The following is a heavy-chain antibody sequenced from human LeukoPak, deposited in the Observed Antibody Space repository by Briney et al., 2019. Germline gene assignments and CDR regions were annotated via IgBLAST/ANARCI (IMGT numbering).Heavy chain of an antibody. CDR2: IYSGGST. D-gene: IGHD3-22*01. CDR1: GLTVSSNY. CDR3: AKGSYYDSSGSFYFDY. V-gene: IGHV3-53*01. Sequence: GGSLRLSYAASGLTVSSNYMSWVRQAPGKGLEWVSVIYSGGSTYYADSVKGRFTISRDNSKNTLYVQVNSLGTEDTAAYYCAKGSYYDSSGSFYFDYWGQGTLVTVSS. J-gene: IGHJ4*02.